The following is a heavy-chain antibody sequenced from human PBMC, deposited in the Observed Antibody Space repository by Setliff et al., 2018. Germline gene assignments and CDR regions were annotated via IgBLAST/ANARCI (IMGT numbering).Heavy chain of an antibody. V-gene: IGHV1-46*01. Sequence: ASVKVSCKASGYTFTSYYMHWVRQAPGQGLEWMGIINPSGGSTSYAQKFQGRVTMTRDTSTSTVYMELSSLRSEDTAVYYCAREDYCSGGSSHRCVYYGMDVWGQGTTVTVSS. CDR1: GYTFTSYY. J-gene: IGHJ6*02. D-gene: IGHD2-15*01. CDR3: AREDYCSGGSSHRCVYYGMDV. CDR2: INPSGGST.